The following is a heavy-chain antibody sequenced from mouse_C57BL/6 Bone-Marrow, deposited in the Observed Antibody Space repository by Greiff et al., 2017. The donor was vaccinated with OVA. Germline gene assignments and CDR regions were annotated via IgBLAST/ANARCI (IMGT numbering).Heavy chain of an antibody. CDR2: FYPGSGSI. V-gene: IGHV1-62-2*01. D-gene: IGHD4-1*01. CDR3: ARHEKEDWDSYYFDY. J-gene: IGHJ2*01. CDR1: GYTFTSYW. Sequence: VQLQQSGAELAKPGASVKLSCKASGYTFTSYWMHWVKQRPGQGLEWIGWFYPGSGSIKYNEKFKDKATLTADKSSSTVYMELSRLTSEDSAVYFCARHEKEDWDSYYFDYWGQGTTLTVSS.